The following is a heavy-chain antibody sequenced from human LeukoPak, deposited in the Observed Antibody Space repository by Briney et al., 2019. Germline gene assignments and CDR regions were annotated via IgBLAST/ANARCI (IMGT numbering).Heavy chain of an antibody. CDR1: GGSISSYY. CDR2: IYYSGST. D-gene: IGHD3-22*01. J-gene: IGHJ6*03. Sequence: SETLSLTCTVSGGSISSYYWSWIWQPPGKGLEWIGYIYYSGSTNYNPSLKSRVTISVDTSKNQFSLKLSSVTAADTAVYYCARHSADSSGGLYQRGYYYYMDVWGKGTTVTVSS. V-gene: IGHV4-59*08. CDR3: ARHSADSSGGLYQRGYYYYMDV.